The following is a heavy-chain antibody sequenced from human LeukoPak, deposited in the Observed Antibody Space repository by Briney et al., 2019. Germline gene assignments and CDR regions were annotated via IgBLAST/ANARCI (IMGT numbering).Heavy chain of an antibody. CDR2: ISAYNGNT. Sequence: GASVKVSCKASGYTFTSYGISWVRQAPGQGLEWMGWISAYNGNTNYAQKLQGRVTMTTDTSTSTAYMELRSLRSDDTAVYYCARDDQHNSTHLQFDYWGQGTLVTVSS. D-gene: IGHD2/OR15-2a*01. V-gene: IGHV1-18*01. CDR3: ARDDQHNSTHLQFDY. CDR1: GYTFTSYG. J-gene: IGHJ4*02.